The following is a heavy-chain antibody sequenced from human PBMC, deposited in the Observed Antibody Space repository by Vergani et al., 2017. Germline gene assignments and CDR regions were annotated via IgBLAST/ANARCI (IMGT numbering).Heavy chain of an antibody. V-gene: IGHV1-69*13. D-gene: IGHD1-1*01. CDR2: LTPKFGSP. CDR1: GGPFRDSA. J-gene: IGHJ4*01. Sequence: QVQLEQSGAEVKKPGSSVTVSCKSSGGPFRDSAITWVRQAPGQGLEWMGRLTPKFGSPNYAQKFQGRVTITADESTTTAYMDLRGLRPDDTAVYFCARAVAGTTFDVWGQGSLVTVSS. CDR3: ARAVAGTTFDV.